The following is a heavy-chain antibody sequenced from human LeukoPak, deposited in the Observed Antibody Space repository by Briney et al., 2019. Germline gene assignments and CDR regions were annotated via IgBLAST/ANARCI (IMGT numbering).Heavy chain of an antibody. J-gene: IGHJ4*02. CDR3: ARRSHSSSWYPNGDYFDY. Sequence: GESLKISCKGSGYSFTNYWIGWVRQMPGKGLEWMGIFYPGNSDTRYSPSFQGQVTISADKSITTAYLQRSSLKASDTAMYYCARRSHSSSWYPNGDYFDYWGQGTLVTVSS. CDR1: GYSFTNYW. CDR2: FYPGNSDT. V-gene: IGHV5-51*01. D-gene: IGHD6-13*01.